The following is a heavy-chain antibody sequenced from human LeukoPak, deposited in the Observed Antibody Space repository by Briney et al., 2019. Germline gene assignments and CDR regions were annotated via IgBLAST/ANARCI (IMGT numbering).Heavy chain of an antibody. CDR2: VNHSGGT. D-gene: IGHD3-3*01. CDR3: ARSRQIFGVAENWFDP. J-gene: IGHJ5*02. Sequence: KPSETLSLTCAVYGGSFSGYYWSWIRQPPGKGLEWIGEVNHSGGTNYNPSLESRVTISVDTSKNQFSLNLKSVTAADTAVYYCARSRQIFGVAENWFDPWGQGTLVTVSS. V-gene: IGHV4-34*01. CDR1: GGSFSGYY.